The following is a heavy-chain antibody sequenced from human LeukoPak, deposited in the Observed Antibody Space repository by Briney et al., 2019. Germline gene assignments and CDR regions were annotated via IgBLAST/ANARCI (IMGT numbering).Heavy chain of an antibody. CDR2: IWSGGNNK. J-gene: IGHJ6*02. V-gene: IGHV3-33*01. Sequence: GGSLRLSCAASGFTFSNYGMHWVRQAPGKGLEWVAVIWSGGNNKYYADSVKGRFTISRDNSKNTLYLQMDSLRAEDTAVYYSARGTGCYYYGLDVCAQGTTVTVSS. CDR1: GFTFSNYG. CDR3: ARGTGCYYYGLDV. D-gene: IGHD1-1*01.